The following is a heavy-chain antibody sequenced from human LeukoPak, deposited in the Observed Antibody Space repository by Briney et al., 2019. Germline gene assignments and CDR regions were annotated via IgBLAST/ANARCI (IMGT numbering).Heavy chain of an antibody. D-gene: IGHD3-22*01. CDR3: ARDPYYYESSGFYYVGYLDY. J-gene: IGHJ4*02. CDR2: TWYDGRNK. Sequence: PGGSLRLSCAASGFTVSSNYMSWVRQAPGKGLEWVAVTWYDGRNKNYADSVKGRFTISRDNSKNTLDLQMNSLRAEDTAMYYCARDPYYYESSGFYYVGYLDYWGQGTLVTVSS. CDR1: GFTVSSNY. V-gene: IGHV3-33*08.